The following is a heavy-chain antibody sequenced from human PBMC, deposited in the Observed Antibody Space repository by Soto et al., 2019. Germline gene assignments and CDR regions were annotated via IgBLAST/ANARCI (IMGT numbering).Heavy chain of an antibody. Sequence: QVQLVESGGGVVQPGRSLRLSCAASGFTFSSYGMHWVRQAPGKGLEWVAVISYDGSNKYYADSVKGRFTISRDNSKNTLYLQMNRLRAEDTAVYYCAKAWTDDYWGQGTLVTVSS. CDR1: GFTFSSYG. J-gene: IGHJ4*02. V-gene: IGHV3-30*18. CDR2: ISYDGSNK. CDR3: AKAWTDDY.